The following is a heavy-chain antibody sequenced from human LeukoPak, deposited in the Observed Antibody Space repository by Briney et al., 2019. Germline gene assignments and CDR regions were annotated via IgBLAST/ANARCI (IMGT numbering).Heavy chain of an antibody. V-gene: IGHV3-33*08. D-gene: IGHD4-11*01. J-gene: IGHJ6*02. CDR2: IWYDGSNK. CDR1: GSTFSSYG. Sequence: GRSLRLSCAASGSTFSSYGMHWVRQAPGKGLEWVAVIWYDGSNKYYADSVKGRFTISRDNSKNTLYLQTNSLRAEDTAVYYCARDLRLQTYYYYGMDVWGQGTTVTVSS. CDR3: ARDLRLQTYYYYGMDV.